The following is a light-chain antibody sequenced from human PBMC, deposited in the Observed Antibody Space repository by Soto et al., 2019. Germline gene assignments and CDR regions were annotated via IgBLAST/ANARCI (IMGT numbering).Light chain of an antibody. CDR3: TSYTATSTLV. Sequence: QAVVTQPASVSGSPGQSITISCTGTSSAVGDYKYVSWYQHHPGKAPKLIIYEVTNRPSWVSHRFTGSKSGNTASLTISGLQAEDEGDYYCTSYTATSTLVFGGGTKVTVL. J-gene: IGLJ2*01. CDR1: SSAVGDYKY. V-gene: IGLV2-14*01. CDR2: EVT.